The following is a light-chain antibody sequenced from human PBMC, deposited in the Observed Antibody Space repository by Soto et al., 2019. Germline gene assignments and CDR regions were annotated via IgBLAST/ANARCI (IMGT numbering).Light chain of an antibody. V-gene: IGKV1-5*03. Sequence: DIPLTQSPSTLSASVGDRVTITCRASQTISSWLAWYQQKPGKAPNLLIYETSNLESGVPSRFSGSGSGTGFTLTISSLQPDDFATYYCQYYNDYCWTFVQGTKVEIK. CDR2: ETS. CDR3: QYYNDYCWT. CDR1: QTISSW. J-gene: IGKJ1*01.